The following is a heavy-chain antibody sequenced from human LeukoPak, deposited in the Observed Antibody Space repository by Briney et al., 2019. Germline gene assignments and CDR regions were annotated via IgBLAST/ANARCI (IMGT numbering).Heavy chain of an antibody. D-gene: IGHD6-13*01. CDR1: GFTFSSYW. CDR2: IKQDGSEK. Sequence: QSGGSLRLSCAASGFTFSSYWMSWVRQAPGKGLEWVANIKQDGSEKYYEDSVKGRFAISRDNAKNSLYLQMNSLRAEDTAVYYCVRIAAAGFDYWGQGTLVTVSS. V-gene: IGHV3-7*03. CDR3: VRIAAAGFDY. J-gene: IGHJ4*02.